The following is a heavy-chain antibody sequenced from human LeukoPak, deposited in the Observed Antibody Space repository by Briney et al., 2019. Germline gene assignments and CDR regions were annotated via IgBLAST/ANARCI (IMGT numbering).Heavy chain of an antibody. D-gene: IGHD5-18*01. Sequence: SETLSLTCTVSGGSISSGGYYWSWIRQHPGKGLECIGYIYYSGSTYYNPSLKSRVTISVDTSKNQFSLKLSSVTAADTAVYYCARTYSYGFIYFDYWGQGTLVTVSS. V-gene: IGHV4-31*03. CDR3: ARTYSYGFIYFDY. CDR1: GGSISSGGYY. J-gene: IGHJ4*02. CDR2: IYYSGST.